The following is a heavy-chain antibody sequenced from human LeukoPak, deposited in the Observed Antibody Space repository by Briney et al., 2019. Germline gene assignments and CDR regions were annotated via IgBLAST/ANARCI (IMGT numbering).Heavy chain of an antibody. J-gene: IGHJ3*02. CDR3: AKGVSSSWSNDAFDI. CDR2: MSYDGSNK. D-gene: IGHD6-13*01. V-gene: IGHV3-30*18. CDR1: GFTFSRHD. Sequence: PGGSLRLSCVASGFTFSRHDMNWVRQAPGKGLEWVAVMSYDGSNKYYADSVKGRFTISRDNSKNTLYLQMNSLRTEDTAVYYCAKGVSSSWSNDAFDIWGQGTMVTVS.